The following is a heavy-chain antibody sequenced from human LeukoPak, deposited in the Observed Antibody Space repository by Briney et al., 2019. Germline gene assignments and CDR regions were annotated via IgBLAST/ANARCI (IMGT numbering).Heavy chain of an antibody. J-gene: IGHJ3*02. D-gene: IGHD3-22*01. CDR1: GFTLSAHW. CDR3: ASTYYYDSSGYSHPPGAFDI. CDR2: ISEDGSRK. V-gene: IGHV3-7*01. Sequence: GGSLRLSCAASGFTLSAHWMNWVRQAPGEGLEWVADISEDGSRKSYVDSVKGRFTISRDNAKNSLYLQINGLRAEDTAVYFCASTYYYDSSGYSHPPGAFDIWGQGTMVTVSS.